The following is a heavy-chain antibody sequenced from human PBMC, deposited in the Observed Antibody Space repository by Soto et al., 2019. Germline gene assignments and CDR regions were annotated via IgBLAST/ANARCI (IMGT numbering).Heavy chain of an antibody. D-gene: IGHD3-3*01. V-gene: IGHV3-23*01. J-gene: IGHJ1*01. CDR3: AKNCWTGSPPGGY. CDR1: GFPFSNSA. Sequence: EVQLLESGGGLVQPGGSLRLSCAASGFPFSNSAMSWVRRAPGKGLEWVSGVNSRGDSPYYADSVKGRFTISRDNSKNTLYLQMNSLTAEDTAIYYCAKNCWTGSPPGGYWGQGTLVTVSS. CDR2: VNSRGDSP.